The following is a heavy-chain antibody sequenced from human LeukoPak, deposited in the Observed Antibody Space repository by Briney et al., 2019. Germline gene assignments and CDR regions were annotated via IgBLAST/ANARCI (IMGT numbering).Heavy chain of an antibody. CDR1: GYTFTSYG. CDR3: ARVGYCSGGSCYGNWFDP. J-gene: IGHJ5*02. CDR2: ISAYNGNT. Sequence: ASVKVSCKASGYTFTSYGISWVRQGPGQGLEWMGWISAYNGNTNYAQKLQGRVTMTTDTSTSTAYMELRSLRSDDTAVYYCARVGYCSGGSCYGNWFDPWGQGTLVTVSS. V-gene: IGHV1-18*01. D-gene: IGHD2-15*01.